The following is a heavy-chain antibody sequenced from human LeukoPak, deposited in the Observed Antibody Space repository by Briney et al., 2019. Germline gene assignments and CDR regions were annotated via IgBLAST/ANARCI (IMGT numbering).Heavy chain of an antibody. CDR3: AKGHVDTAMVFDY. Sequence: PGASLRLSCAASGFTFSSYAMSWVRQAPGKGLEWVSAISGSGGSTYYADSVKGRFTISRDNSKATLYLQMNSLRAEDTAVYYCAKGHVDTAMVFDYWGQGTLVTVSS. CDR1: GFTFSSYA. V-gene: IGHV3-23*01. CDR2: ISGSGGST. D-gene: IGHD5-18*01. J-gene: IGHJ4*02.